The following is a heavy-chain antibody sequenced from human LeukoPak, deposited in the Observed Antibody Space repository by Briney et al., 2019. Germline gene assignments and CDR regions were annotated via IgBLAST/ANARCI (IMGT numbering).Heavy chain of an antibody. CDR1: GGSISSYY. CDR3: ARDLHTSEYSSSSNYYYYYMDV. CDR2: IYYSGST. Sequence: SETLSLTCTVSGGSISSYYWSWIRQPPGKGLEWIGYIYYSGSTNYNPSLKSRVTISVDTSKNQFSLKLSSVTAADTAVYYCARDLHTSEYSSSSNYYYYYMDVWGKGTTVTVSS. V-gene: IGHV4-59*01. D-gene: IGHD6-6*01. J-gene: IGHJ6*03.